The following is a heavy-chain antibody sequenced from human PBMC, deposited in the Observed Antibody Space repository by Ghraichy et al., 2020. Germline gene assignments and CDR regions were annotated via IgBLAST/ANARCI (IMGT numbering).Heavy chain of an antibody. D-gene: IGHD3-10*01. CDR2: ISSSSSYI. V-gene: IGHV3-21*01. Sequence: LTCAASGFTFSSYSMNWVRQAPGKGLEWVSSISSSSSYIYYADSVKGRFTISRDNAKNSLYLQMNSLRAEDTAVYYCARGGRGGGYYYGMDVWGQGTTVTVSS. J-gene: IGHJ6*02. CDR1: GFTFSSYS. CDR3: ARGGRGGGYYYGMDV.